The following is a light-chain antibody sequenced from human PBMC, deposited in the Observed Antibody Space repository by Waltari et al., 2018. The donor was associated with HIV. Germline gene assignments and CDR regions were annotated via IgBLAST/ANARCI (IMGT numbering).Light chain of an antibody. CDR2: DVS. J-gene: IGLJ1*01. Sequence: QSALTQPRSVSGSPGQSVTISCTGTRSDVGGYNYVSWYQQHPGKAHKLMIYDVSKRPSGVPDRFSGSKSGNTASLTISGLQAEDEADYYCCSYAGSYTVYVFGTGTKVTVL. CDR1: RSDVGGYNY. V-gene: IGLV2-11*01. CDR3: CSYAGSYTVYV.